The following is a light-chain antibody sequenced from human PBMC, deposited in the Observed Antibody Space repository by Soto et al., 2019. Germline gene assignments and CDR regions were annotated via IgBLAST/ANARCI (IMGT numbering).Light chain of an antibody. CDR1: QSFSTY. J-gene: IGKJ1*01. CDR2: GAS. Sequence: EIVMTQSPATVSVSPGDRATLSCRASQSFSTYLAWYQQKPGQAPKLLIYGASTMATGIPARFSGSGSGTEFTLTISSLQSEDSAIYYCQQANNLPLTFGQGTRVEIK. CDR3: QQANNLPLT. V-gene: IGKV3-15*01.